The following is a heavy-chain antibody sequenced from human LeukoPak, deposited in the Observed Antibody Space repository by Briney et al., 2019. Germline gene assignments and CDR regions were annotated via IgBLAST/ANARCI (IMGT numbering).Heavy chain of an antibody. CDR2: TWYHGNNK. CDR1: GFTFSGYG. D-gene: IGHD6-6*01. V-gene: IGHV3-33*01. Sequence: GGSLRLSCEASGFTFSGYGMHWVRQAPGKGLEWVSGTWYHGNNKYYADSVKGRFTISGDNSKNTLYLQMNSLRAEDTAVYYCARDLVSSSSSRDYYYAVDVWGQGTTVTVSS. CDR3: ARDLVSSSSSRDYYYAVDV. J-gene: IGHJ6*02.